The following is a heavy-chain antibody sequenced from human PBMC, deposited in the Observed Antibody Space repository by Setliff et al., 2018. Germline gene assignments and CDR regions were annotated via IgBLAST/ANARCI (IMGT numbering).Heavy chain of an antibody. CDR1: GYTFTGYY. D-gene: IGHD6-13*01. CDR2: INPNSGGT. CDR3: ARVRSSSWLVVNWFDP. J-gene: IGHJ5*02. V-gene: IGHV1-2*06. Sequence: WASVKVSCKASGYTFTGYYMHWVRQAPGQGLEWMGRINPNSGGTNYAQKFQGRVTMTRDTSISTAYMELSRLRSDDTAVYYCARVRSSSWLVVNWFDPWGQGTLVTVSS.